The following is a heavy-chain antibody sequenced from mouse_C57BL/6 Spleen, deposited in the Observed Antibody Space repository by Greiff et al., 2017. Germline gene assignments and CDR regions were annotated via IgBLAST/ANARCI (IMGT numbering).Heavy chain of an antibody. CDR3: ARGGSPHYYAMGY. J-gene: IGHJ4*01. CDR1: GYSFTSYY. CDR2: IYPGSGNT. V-gene: IGHV1-66*01. Sequence: VMLVESGPELVKPGASVKISCKASGYSFTSYYIHWVKQRPGQGLEWIGWIYPGSGNTKYNEKFKGKATLTADTSSSTAYMQLSSLTSEDSAVYYCARGGSPHYYAMGYWGERTSDTVSS. D-gene: IGHD1-1*01.